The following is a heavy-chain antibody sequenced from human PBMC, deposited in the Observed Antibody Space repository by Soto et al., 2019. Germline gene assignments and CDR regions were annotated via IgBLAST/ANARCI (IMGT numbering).Heavy chain of an antibody. CDR1: GFTFSSYA. CDR2: ISGSGGST. V-gene: IGHV3-23*01. Sequence: GGSLRLSCAASGFTFSSYAMSWVRQAPGKGLEWVSAISGSGGSTYYADSVKGRFTISRDNSKNTLYLQMNSLRAEDTAVYYCTKDGLSGGDFDYWGQGTLVTVSS. J-gene: IGHJ4*02. CDR3: TKDGLSGGDFDY. D-gene: IGHD3-10*01.